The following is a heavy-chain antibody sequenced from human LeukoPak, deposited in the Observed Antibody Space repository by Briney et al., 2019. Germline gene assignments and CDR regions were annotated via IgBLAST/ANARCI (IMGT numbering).Heavy chain of an antibody. D-gene: IGHD6-25*01. CDR2: ITYDGSNK. CDR1: GFTFSSYA. V-gene: IGHV3-30-3*01. J-gene: IGHJ4*02. CDR3: AREAEALDY. Sequence: GRSLRLSCAGSGFTFSSYAMHWVRQAPGKGLEWVALITYDGSNKYYADSVKGRFPISRDNSKNTLYLQMNSLRAEDTAVYYCAREAEALDYWGQGTLVTVSS.